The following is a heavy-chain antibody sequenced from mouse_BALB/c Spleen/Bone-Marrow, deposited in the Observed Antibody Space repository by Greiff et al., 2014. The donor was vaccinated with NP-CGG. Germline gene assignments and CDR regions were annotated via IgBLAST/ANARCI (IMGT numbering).Heavy chain of an antibody. Sequence: QVQLQQSGAELMKPGASVKISCKATGYTFSSYWIEWVKQRPGHGLEWIGEILPGSGSTNYNEKFKGKATFTADTSSNTAYMQLSSLTSEDSAVYYYARGGYYGSSYEDYAMDYWGQGTSVTVSS. V-gene: IGHV1-9*01. CDR1: GYTFSSYW. J-gene: IGHJ4*01. CDR2: ILPGSGST. CDR3: ARGGYYGSSYEDYAMDY. D-gene: IGHD1-1*01.